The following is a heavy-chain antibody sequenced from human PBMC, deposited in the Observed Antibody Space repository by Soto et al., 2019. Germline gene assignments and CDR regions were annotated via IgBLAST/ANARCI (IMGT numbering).Heavy chain of an antibody. CDR3: ARHERVTAPVRRVYFDS. CDR1: GYSFTRHW. J-gene: IGHJ4*01. Sequence: GESLRVSCKADGYSFTRHWIGWVRQVPGRGLEWVAVIYPADSDARYSPSFRGRGTISVDISINTVYLQWRSLKASDTTIYFCARHERVTAPVRRVYFDSRSQGTSVVVSS. D-gene: IGHD5-18*01. V-gene: IGHV5-51*01. CDR2: IYPADSDA.